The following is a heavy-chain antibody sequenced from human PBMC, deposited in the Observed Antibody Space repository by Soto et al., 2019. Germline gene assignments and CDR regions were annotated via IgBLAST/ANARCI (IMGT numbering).Heavy chain of an antibody. Sequence: QVQLQQWGAGLLKPSETLSLTCAVYGGSFSGYYWSWIRQPPGKGLEWIGEINHSGSTNYNPSLKSRVTISVNTSKNQFSLKLSSVTAADTAVYYCARGRPRTSYYYNYGGGNWFDPWGQGTLVTVSS. CDR1: GGSFSGYY. D-gene: IGHD5-12*01. CDR2: INHSGST. V-gene: IGHV4-34*01. CDR3: ARGRPRTSYYYNYGGGNWFDP. J-gene: IGHJ5*02.